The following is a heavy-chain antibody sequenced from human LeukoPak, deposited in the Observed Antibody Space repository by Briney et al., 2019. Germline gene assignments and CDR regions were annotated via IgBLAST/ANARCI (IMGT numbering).Heavy chain of an antibody. CDR1: GGSVSRYY. D-gene: IGHD5-12*01. J-gene: IGHJ5*02. CDR2: IYYSGNT. Sequence: SETLSLTCIVSGGSVSRYYWSWVRQPPGKGLEWIGYIYYSGNTNYNPSLKGRVTMSVDTSKNQFSLKLSSVTAADTAVYYCARPVDGGWFDPWGQGTLVTVSS. V-gene: IGHV4-59*08. CDR3: ARPVDGGWFDP.